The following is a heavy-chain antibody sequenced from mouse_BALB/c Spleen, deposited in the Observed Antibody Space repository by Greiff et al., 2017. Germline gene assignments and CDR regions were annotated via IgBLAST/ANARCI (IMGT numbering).Heavy chain of an antibody. Sequence: QLVESGGGLVQPGGSRKLSCAASGFTFSSFGMHWVRQAPEKGLEWVAYISSGSSTIYYADTVKGRFTISRDNPKNTLFLQMTSLRSEDTAMYYCASSYYYGSSWFAYWGQGTLVTVSA. CDR3: ASSYYYGSSWFAY. D-gene: IGHD1-1*01. CDR2: ISSGSSTI. V-gene: IGHV5-17*02. CDR1: GFTFSSFG. J-gene: IGHJ3*01.